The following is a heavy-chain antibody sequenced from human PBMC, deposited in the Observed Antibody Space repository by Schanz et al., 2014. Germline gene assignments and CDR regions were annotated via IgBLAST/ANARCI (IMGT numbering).Heavy chain of an antibody. J-gene: IGHJ4*02. CDR1: GGTFSSDT. CDR3: ARGRTFDY. V-gene: IGHV1-8*01. Sequence: QVHLVQSGAEVKKPGSSVKVSCKASGGTFSSDTFSWVRQAPGQGLEWLGWMNPNSGNPGFAQKFRGRVTMTRNTSMSTAYIELHILTSEDTAVYYCARGRTFDYGGQGTLVNVSS. CDR2: MNPNSGNP.